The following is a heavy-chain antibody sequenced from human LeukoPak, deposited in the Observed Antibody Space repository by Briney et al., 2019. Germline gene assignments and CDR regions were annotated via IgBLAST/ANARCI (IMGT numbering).Heavy chain of an antibody. CDR3: ARGGGLDSSWYGWFDP. V-gene: IGHV1-46*01. Sequence: ASVKVSCKASGYTFTSYYMHWVRQAPGQGLEWMGIINPSGGSTSYAQKFQGRVTMTRDTSTSTVYMELSSLRSEDTAVYYCARGGGLDSSWYGWFDPWGQGTLVTVSS. CDR1: GYTFTSYY. J-gene: IGHJ5*02. D-gene: IGHD6-13*01. CDR2: INPSGGST.